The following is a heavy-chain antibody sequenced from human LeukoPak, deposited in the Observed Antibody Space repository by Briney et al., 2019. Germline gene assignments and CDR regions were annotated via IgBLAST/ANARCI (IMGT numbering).Heavy chain of an antibody. CDR2: IIPIFGTA. Sequence: SVKVSCKASGGTFSSYAISWVRQAPGQGLEWMGGIIPIFGTANYAQKFQGRVTITADESTSTAYMELSSLRSEDTAVYYCARDWSIAAGYDAFDIWGQGTMVTVSS. V-gene: IGHV1-69*01. CDR3: ARDWSIAAGYDAFDI. CDR1: GGTFSSYA. J-gene: IGHJ3*02. D-gene: IGHD6-6*01.